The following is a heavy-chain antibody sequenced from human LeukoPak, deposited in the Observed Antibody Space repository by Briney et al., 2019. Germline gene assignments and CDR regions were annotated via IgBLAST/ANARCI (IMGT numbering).Heavy chain of an antibody. V-gene: IGHV1-46*01. CDR2: INPSGGST. J-gene: IGHJ5*02. CDR1: GYTFTSYY. Sequence: GASVTVSCKASGYTFTSYYMHWVRQAPGQGLEWMGIINPSGGSTSYAQKFQGRVTMTRDTSTSTVYMELSSLRSEDTAVYYCARDTRHPYYDFWSGYYTGGGYNWFDPWGQGTLVTVSS. CDR3: ARDTRHPYYDFWSGYYTGGGYNWFDP. D-gene: IGHD3-3*01.